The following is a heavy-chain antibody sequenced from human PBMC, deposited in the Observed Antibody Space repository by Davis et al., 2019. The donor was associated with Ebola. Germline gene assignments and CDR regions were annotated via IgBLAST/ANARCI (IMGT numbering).Heavy chain of an antibody. CDR2: IYYSGST. Sequence: PSETLSLTCTVSGGSVSSGSYYWSWIRQPPGKGLEWIGYIYYSGSTNHNPSLKSRVTISVDTSKNQFSLKLSSVTAADTAVYYCARGQKTTRGTRWFDPWGQGTLVTVS. CDR1: GGSVSSGSYY. D-gene: IGHD1-7*01. V-gene: IGHV4-61*01. J-gene: IGHJ5*02. CDR3: ARGQKTTRGTRWFDP.